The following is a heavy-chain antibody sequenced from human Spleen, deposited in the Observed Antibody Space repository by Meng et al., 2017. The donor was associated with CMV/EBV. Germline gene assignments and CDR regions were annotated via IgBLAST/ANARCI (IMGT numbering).Heavy chain of an antibody. CDR3: ARGSHYGGIHNWFDP. V-gene: IGHV3-11*01. J-gene: IGHJ5*02. D-gene: IGHD4-23*01. Sequence: GESLKISCAASGFTFSDFYISWIRQAPGKGLEWISYITTSGRIMFSADYVKGRFTISRDNAKNSLYLQMSSLRAEDTAVYYCARGSHYGGIHNWFDPWGHGTLVTVSS. CDR1: GFTFSDFY. CDR2: ITTSGRIM.